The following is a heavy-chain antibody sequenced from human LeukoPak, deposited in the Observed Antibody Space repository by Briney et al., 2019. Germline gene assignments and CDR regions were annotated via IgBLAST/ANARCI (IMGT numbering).Heavy chain of an antibody. D-gene: IGHD5-18*01. V-gene: IGHV4-61*02. J-gene: IGHJ5*02. CDR3: ARYSYGYDWFDP. CDR2: IYTSGST. CDR1: GGSISSGSYY. Sequence: SETLSLTCTVSGGSISSGSYYWSWIRQPAGKGLEWIGRIYTSGSTNYNPSLKSRVIISVDTSKNQFSLKLSSVTAADTAVYYCARYSYGYDWFDPWGQGTLVTVSS.